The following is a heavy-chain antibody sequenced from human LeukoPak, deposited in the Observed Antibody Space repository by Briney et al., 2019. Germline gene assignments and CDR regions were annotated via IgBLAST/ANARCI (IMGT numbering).Heavy chain of an antibody. CDR3: STVRIVGATDY. Sequence: GASVKVSCKASGYIFTDYHIHWVQQAPGRGLEWIGRVDPEDGETSYIERFQGRVTITADTSTDTAYMELRNLKSEDTAVHYCSTVRIVGATDYWGQGTLVTVSS. J-gene: IGHJ4*02. CDR2: VDPEDGET. D-gene: IGHD1-26*01. V-gene: IGHV1-69-2*01. CDR1: GYIFTDYH.